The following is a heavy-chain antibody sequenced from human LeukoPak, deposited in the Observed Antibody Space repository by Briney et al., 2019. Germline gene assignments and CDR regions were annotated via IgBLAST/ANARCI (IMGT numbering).Heavy chain of an antibody. V-gene: IGHV3-33*01. CDR3: AREIFTMVRGVFDY. Sequence: GGSLRLSCAASGFTFSSYGMHWARQAPGKGLEWVAVIWYDGSNKYYADSVKGRFTISRDNSKNTLYLQMNSLRAEDTAVYYCAREIFTMVRGVFDYWGQGTLVTVSS. CDR2: IWYDGSNK. CDR1: GFTFSSYG. J-gene: IGHJ4*02. D-gene: IGHD3-10*01.